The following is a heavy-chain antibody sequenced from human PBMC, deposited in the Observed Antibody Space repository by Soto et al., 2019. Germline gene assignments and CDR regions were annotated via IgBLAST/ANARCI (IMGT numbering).Heavy chain of an antibody. V-gene: IGHV1-69*13. Sequence: VASVKVSCKASGGTFSSYAISWVRQAPGQGLEWMGGIIPIFGTANYAQKFQGRVTITADESTSTAYMELSSLRSEDTAVYYCARESITGTTEHNYYYYGMDVWGQGTTVTVSS. D-gene: IGHD1-7*01. CDR1: GGTFSSYA. J-gene: IGHJ6*02. CDR3: ARESITGTTEHNYYYYGMDV. CDR2: IIPIFGTA.